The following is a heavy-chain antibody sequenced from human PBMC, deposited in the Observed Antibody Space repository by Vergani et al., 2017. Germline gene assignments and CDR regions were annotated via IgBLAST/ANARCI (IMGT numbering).Heavy chain of an antibody. CDR3: ARVVAATPIYCYYCGMDV. Sequence: QVQLQESGPGLVKPSETLSLTCTVSGGSISSYYWSWIRQPPGKGLEWIGYIYYSGSTNYNPSLKSRVTISVDTSKNQFSLKLSSVTAADTAVYYCARVVAATPIYCYYCGMDVWGQGTTVTVSS. V-gene: IGHV4-59*01. CDR2: IYYSGST. D-gene: IGHD2-15*01. CDR1: GGSISSYY. J-gene: IGHJ6*02.